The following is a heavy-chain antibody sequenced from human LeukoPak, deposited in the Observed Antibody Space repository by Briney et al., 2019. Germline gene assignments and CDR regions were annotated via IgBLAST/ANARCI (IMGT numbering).Heavy chain of an antibody. D-gene: IGHD5-12*01. Sequence: SETLSLTCTVSGGSISSYYWSWIRQPAGKGLEWIGRIYTSGSTNYNPSLKSRVTMSVDTSKNQFSLKLSSVTAADTAVYYCARDGSGYDVGPPYGTDVWGQGTTVTVSS. J-gene: IGHJ6*02. CDR2: IYTSGST. CDR1: GGSISSYY. CDR3: ARDGSGYDVGPPYGTDV. V-gene: IGHV4-4*07.